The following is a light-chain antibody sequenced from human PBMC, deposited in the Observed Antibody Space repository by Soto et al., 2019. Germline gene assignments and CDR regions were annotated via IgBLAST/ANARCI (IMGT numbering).Light chain of an antibody. CDR3: QQRSEWPRT. CDR1: QSISSS. Sequence: EIVLTQSPATLYLSPGERATLSCRASQSISSSLAWYQQKPGQAPRLLIYDASSRATGFPARFSGSGSGTDFTLTIGILEPEYFAVYYCQQRSEWPRTFGQGTKAEIK. V-gene: IGKV3-11*01. CDR2: DAS. J-gene: IGKJ1*01.